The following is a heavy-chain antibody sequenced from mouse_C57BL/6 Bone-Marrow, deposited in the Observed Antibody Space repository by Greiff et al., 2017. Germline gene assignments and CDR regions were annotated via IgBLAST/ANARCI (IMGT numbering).Heavy chain of an antibody. CDR3: TLYYGSSYLYAMDY. J-gene: IGHJ4*01. CDR2: IDPEDGDT. Sequence: VQLQQSGAELVRPGASVKLSCTASGFNIKDYYMHWVKQRPEQGLEWIGRIDPEDGDTEYAPKFQGKATMTADTSSNTAYLQLSSLTSEDTAVYYCTLYYGSSYLYAMDYWGQGTSVTVAS. CDR1: GFNIKDYY. D-gene: IGHD1-1*01. V-gene: IGHV14-1*01.